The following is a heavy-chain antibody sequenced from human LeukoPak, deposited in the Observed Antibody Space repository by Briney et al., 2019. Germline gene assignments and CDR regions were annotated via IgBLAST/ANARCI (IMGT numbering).Heavy chain of an antibody. J-gene: IGHJ5*02. V-gene: IGHV4-61*02. D-gene: IGHD4-11*01. Sequence: PSQTLSLTCTVSGGSISSGSYYWSWIRQPAGKGLEWIGRIYTSGSTNYNPSLKSRVTISVDTSKNQFSLKLSSVTAADTAVYYCARSSNYVGYIWFDPWGQGTLVTVSS. CDR3: ARSSNYVGYIWFDP. CDR2: IYTSGST. CDR1: GGSISSGSYY.